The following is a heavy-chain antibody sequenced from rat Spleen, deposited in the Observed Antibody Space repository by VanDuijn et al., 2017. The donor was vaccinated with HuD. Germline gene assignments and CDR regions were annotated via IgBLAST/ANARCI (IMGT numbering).Heavy chain of an antibody. J-gene: IGHJ4*01. CDR3: TRSGQRGGYYVMDA. CDR1: GFTFDDYG. D-gene: IGHD4-3*01. V-gene: IGHV5-36*01. Sequence: EVKLVESGGGLVQPGRSLKLSCAASGFTFDDYGMAWVRQAPKNGLEWVASISWGGSSTYYPDNVKGRFTISRDNAKNALYLQMNNLRSEDTAIYYCTRSGQRGGYYVMDAWGQGASVTVSS. CDR2: ISWGGSST.